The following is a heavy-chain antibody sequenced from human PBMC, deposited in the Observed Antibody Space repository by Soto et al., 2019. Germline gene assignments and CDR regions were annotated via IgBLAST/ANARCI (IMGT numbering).Heavy chain of an antibody. CDR2: INSDGSTT. J-gene: IGHJ4*02. V-gene: IGHV3-74*01. CDR1: GFIFSNYW. CDR3: ARVDYGAYYFDY. Sequence: EVQLVESGGGLVQPGGSLRLSCAASGFIFSNYWMHWVRQAPGKGLVWVSRINSDGSTTSYADSVKGRFTISSDNAKNTLYLQMNSLRAEDTAVYYCARVDYGAYYFDYWGQGTLVTVSS. D-gene: IGHD4-17*01.